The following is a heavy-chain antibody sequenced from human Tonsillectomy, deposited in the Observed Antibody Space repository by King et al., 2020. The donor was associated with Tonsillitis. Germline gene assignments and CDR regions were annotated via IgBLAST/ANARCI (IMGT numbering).Heavy chain of an antibody. Sequence: VQLVESGGGLVQPGESLRLSCAASGVAFSSYSMNWVRQAPGQGLEWVSYISSSGDAIYYADSVKGRFTIARDNAKNSLYLQMNSLRVEDTAVYYCAPWDYWGQGTLVTVSS. CDR2: ISSSGDAI. J-gene: IGHJ4*02. CDR1: GVAFSSYS. V-gene: IGHV3-48*01. CDR3: APWDY.